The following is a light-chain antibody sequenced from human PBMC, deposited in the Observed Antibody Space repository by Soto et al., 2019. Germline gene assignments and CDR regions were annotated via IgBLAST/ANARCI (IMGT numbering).Light chain of an antibody. V-gene: IGKV3-20*01. CDR3: QQYGSSPLT. J-gene: IGKJ4*01. Sequence: IVLTQSPGTLSLSPGERATLSSRASQWVSSSYLACYQQKPGQRPRLLIYGASSSTPGPPDRFSGSGSGTDFTLTISRLEPEDFAVYGCQQYGSSPLTFGGGSQVEIK. CDR2: GAS. CDR1: QWVSSSY.